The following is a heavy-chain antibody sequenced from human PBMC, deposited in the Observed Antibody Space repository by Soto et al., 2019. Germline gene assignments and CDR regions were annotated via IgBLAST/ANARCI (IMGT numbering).Heavy chain of an antibody. CDR2: IYSGGST. Sequence: LRLSCAASGFTVSSNYMSWVRQAPGKGLEWVSVIYSGGSTYYADSVKGRFTISRDNSKNTLYLQMNSLGAEDTAVYYCATRHITMVRGVIIEDYYGMDVWGQGTTVTVSS. V-gene: IGHV3-53*01. D-gene: IGHD3-10*01. J-gene: IGHJ6*02. CDR3: ATRHITMVRGVIIEDYYGMDV. CDR1: GFTVSSNY.